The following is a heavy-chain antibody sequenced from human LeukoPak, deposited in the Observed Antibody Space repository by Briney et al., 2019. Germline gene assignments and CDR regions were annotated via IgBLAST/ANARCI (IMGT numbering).Heavy chain of an antibody. J-gene: IGHJ4*02. CDR3: ARDGYDSSGRLWAWFDY. CDR1: GYTFTSYY. V-gene: IGHV1-46*01. CDR2: INPSGGST. Sequence: ASVKVSCKASGYTFTSYYMHWVRQAPGQGLEWMGIINPSGGSTSYAQKFQGRVTMTRDTSTSTVYMELSSLRSEDTAVYYCARDGYDSSGRLWAWFDYWGQGILVTVSS. D-gene: IGHD3-22*01.